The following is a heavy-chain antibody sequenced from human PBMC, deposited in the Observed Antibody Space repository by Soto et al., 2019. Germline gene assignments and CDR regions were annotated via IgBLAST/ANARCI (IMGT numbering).Heavy chain of an antibody. J-gene: IGHJ4*02. D-gene: IGHD6-19*01. CDR2: ISSYGADT. CDR3: VKEGYLRSDWYGQFDY. CDR1: GFTFNSYA. V-gene: IGHV3-64D*06. Sequence: GGSLRLSCSASGFTFNSYAMHWVRQAPGKGLEFVSAISSYGADTYYADSVKGRFAISRDNSKNTLYLQMSSLRAEDTALYYCVKEGYLRSDWYGQFDYWGQGALVTVSS.